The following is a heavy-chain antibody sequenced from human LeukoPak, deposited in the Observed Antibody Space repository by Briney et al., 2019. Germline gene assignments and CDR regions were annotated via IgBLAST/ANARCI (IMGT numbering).Heavy chain of an antibody. CDR2: INHSGST. CDR3: ARGRRRSSITLIVVVIHNPIYFDY. J-gene: IGHJ4*02. D-gene: IGHD3-22*01. Sequence: SETLSLTCAVYGGSFSGYYWSWIRQPPGKGPEWIGKINHSGSTNYNPSLKSRVTISVDTSKNQFSLKLSSVTAADTAVYYCARGRRRSSITLIVVVIHNPIYFDYWGQGTLVTVSS. V-gene: IGHV4-34*01. CDR1: GGSFSGYY.